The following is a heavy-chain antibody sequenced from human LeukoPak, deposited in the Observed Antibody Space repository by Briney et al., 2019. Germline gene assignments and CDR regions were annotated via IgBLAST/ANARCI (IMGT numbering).Heavy chain of an antibody. J-gene: IGHJ5*02. Sequence: PSETLSLTCTVSGDSISSYYWNWIRQPPGKGLERIGYIYYNGGINYNPSLKSRVTISVDTSKNQFSLKLSSVTAVDTAVYYCVRGSSSTWFDTGSLDRWGQGTLVTVSS. CDR1: GDSISSYY. V-gene: IGHV4-59*01. CDR3: VRGSSSTWFDTGSLDR. CDR2: IYYNGGI. D-gene: IGHD6-13*01.